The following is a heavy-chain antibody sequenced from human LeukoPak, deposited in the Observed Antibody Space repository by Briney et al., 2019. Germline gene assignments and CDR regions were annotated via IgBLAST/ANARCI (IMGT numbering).Heavy chain of an antibody. Sequence: GGSLRLSCAASGFTFSSYSMNWVRQAPGKGLEWVSSISSSSSYIYYADSVKGRFTISRDNAKNSMYLLMNSLRVEDTAVYYCVRDVLYYYGAERLFWFDPWGQGTLVTVSS. CDR1: GFTFSSYS. V-gene: IGHV3-21*01. CDR3: VRDVLYYYGAERLFWFDP. D-gene: IGHD3-10*01. J-gene: IGHJ5*02. CDR2: ISSSSSYI.